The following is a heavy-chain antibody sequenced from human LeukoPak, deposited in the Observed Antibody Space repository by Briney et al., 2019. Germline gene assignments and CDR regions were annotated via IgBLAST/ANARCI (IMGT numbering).Heavy chain of an antibody. V-gene: IGHV4-30-4*08. J-gene: IGHJ3*02. CDR2: IYYSGST. CDR1: GGSISSGDYY. CDR3: ARPYGDYYDAFDI. Sequence: SETLSLTCTVSGGSISSGDYYWSWIRQPPGKGLEWIGYIYYSGSTYYNPSPKSRVTISVDTSKNQFSLKLSSVTAADTAVYYCARPYGDYYDAFDIWGQGTMVTVSS. D-gene: IGHD4-17*01.